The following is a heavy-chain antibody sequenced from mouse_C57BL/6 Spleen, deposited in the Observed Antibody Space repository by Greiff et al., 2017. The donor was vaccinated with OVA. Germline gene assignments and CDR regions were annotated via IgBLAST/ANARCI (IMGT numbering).Heavy chain of an antibody. CDR3: AKNYDYDDAMDY. J-gene: IGHJ4*01. Sequence: VKLVESGPGLVQPSQSLSITCTVSGFSLTSYGVHWVRQSPGKGLEWLGVIWRGGSTDYNAAFMSRLSITKDNSKSQVFFKMNSLQADDTAIYYCAKNYDYDDAMDYWGQGTSVTVSS. D-gene: IGHD2-4*01. CDR2: IWRGGST. CDR1: GFSLTSYG. V-gene: IGHV2-5*01.